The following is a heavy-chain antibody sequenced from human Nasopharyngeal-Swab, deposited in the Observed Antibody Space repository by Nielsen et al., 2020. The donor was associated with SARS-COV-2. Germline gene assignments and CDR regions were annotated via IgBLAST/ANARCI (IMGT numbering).Heavy chain of an antibody. J-gene: IGHJ6*02. CDR1: GFTFSSYS. CDR2: ISSSSSYI. D-gene: IGHD3-16*01. CDR3: ARDQGMGYYYYGMDV. Sequence: GESLKISCAASGFTFSSYSMNWVRQAPGKGLEWVSSISSSSSYIYYADSVKGRFTISRDNAKNSLYLQMNSLRAEDTAVYYCARDQGMGYYYYGMDVWGQGTTVTVSS. V-gene: IGHV3-21*01.